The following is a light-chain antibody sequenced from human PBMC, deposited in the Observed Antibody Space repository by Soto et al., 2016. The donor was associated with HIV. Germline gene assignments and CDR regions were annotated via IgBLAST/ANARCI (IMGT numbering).Light chain of an antibody. CDR1: NIGTKF. J-gene: IGLJ1*01. V-gene: IGLV3-21*02. CDR3: QVWETGSNQYV. Sequence: SYVLSQPPSVSVAPGQTASISCGGNNIGTKFVHWYQQRPGQAPVLVVYAGTDRPSGIPERFSGSKSGDTATLTINRVEAGDEADYYCQVWETGSNQYVFGTGTTVTVL. CDR2: AGT.